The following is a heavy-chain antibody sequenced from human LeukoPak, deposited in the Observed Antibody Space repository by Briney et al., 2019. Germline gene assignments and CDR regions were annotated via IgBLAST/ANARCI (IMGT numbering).Heavy chain of an antibody. CDR2: INSDGYSI. CDR3: ARWVATGGWFDP. J-gene: IGHJ5*02. V-gene: IGHV3-74*01. Sequence: PGGSLRLSCAASGFTFSSYWVHWVRQAPGKGLVWVSRINSDGYSISYADSVKGRLTISRDNAKNTLYLQMNSLRVEDTAVYYCARWVATGGWFDPWGQGTLVTVSS. D-gene: IGHD4-11*01. CDR1: GFTFSSYW.